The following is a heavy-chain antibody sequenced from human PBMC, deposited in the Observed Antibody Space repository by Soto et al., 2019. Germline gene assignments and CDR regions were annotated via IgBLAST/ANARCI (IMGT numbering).Heavy chain of an antibody. CDR3: AKDPGSYSSWQAFYFDY. CDR1: GFTFSTYA. CDR2: ISGSGGNT. Sequence: GGSLRLSCAASGFTFSTYAMSWVRRAPGKGLEWVSTISGSGGNTYYAASVKGRFTISRDNSKNTLYLQMNSLRAEDTAVYYCAKDPGSYSSWQAFYFDYWGQGTLVTVSS. J-gene: IGHJ4*02. V-gene: IGHV3-23*01. D-gene: IGHD6-13*01.